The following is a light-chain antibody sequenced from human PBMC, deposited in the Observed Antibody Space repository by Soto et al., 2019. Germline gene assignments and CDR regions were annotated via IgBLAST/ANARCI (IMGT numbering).Light chain of an antibody. CDR2: EVT. Sequence: QSVLTQPASVSGSRGQSIIISCVRRNTDVGQDKSVSWYQQGPGKAPKLLIFEVTNRPSGVSNRFSGSRSGNTASLTISGLQPDDEGDYFCVSYTDTDTLVFGTGTKVTVL. V-gene: IGLV2-14*01. J-gene: IGLJ1*01. CDR1: NTDVGQDKS. CDR3: VSYTDTDTLV.